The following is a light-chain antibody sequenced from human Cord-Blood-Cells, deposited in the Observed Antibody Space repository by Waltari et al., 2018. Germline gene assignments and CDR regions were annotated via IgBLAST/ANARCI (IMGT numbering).Light chain of an antibody. CDR3: LSADSSGTYYV. Sequence: SYELTQPPSVTVSLGQMARITCSGEALPKKYAYWYKQKPGQFPVLVIYKDSERPSGIPERFSGSSSGTIVTLTISGVQAEDEADYYCLSADSSGTYYVFGTGTKVTVL. CDR1: ALPKKY. J-gene: IGLJ1*01. V-gene: IGLV3-16*01. CDR2: KDS.